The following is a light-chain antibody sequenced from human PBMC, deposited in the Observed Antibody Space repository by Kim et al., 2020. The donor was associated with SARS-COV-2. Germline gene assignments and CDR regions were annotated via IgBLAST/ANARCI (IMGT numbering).Light chain of an antibody. CDR1: QSVSSY. V-gene: IGKV3-11*01. CDR2: DAS. CDR3: QQRYNWPPIT. Sequence: EIVLTQSPATLSLSPGARATLSCRASQSVSSYLAWYQQKPGQAPRLLIYDASNRATGIPARFSGSGSGTDFTLTISSLEPEDFAVYYCQQRYNWPPITFGQGTRLEIK. J-gene: IGKJ5*01.